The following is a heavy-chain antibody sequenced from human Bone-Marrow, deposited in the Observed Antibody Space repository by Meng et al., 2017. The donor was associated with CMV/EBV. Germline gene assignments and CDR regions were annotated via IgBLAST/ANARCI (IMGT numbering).Heavy chain of an antibody. D-gene: IGHD3-22*01. CDR1: GYTFTSYA. Sequence: ASVKVSCKASGYTFTSYAMNWVRQASGQGLEWMGWINTNTGNPTYAQGFTGRFVFSLDTSVSTAYLQICSLKAEDTAVYYCATKVGDRSGYPLAHFDYWGQGTLVTVSS. J-gene: IGHJ4*02. CDR3: ATKVGDRSGYPLAHFDY. CDR2: INTNTGNP. V-gene: IGHV7-4-1*01.